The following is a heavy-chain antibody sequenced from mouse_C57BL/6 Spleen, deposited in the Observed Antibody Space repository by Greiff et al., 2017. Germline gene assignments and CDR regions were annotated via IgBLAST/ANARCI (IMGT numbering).Heavy chain of an antibody. Sequence: EVQGVESGGDLVKPGGSLKLSCAASGFTFSSYGMSWVRQTPDKRLEWVATISSGGSYTYYPDSVKGRFTISRDNAKNTLYLQMSSLKSEDTAMYYCARHEGDGYDAMDYWGQGTSVTVSS. J-gene: IGHJ4*01. CDR3: ARHEGDGYDAMDY. CDR1: GFTFSSYG. CDR2: ISSGGSYT. D-gene: IGHD2-3*01. V-gene: IGHV5-6*01.